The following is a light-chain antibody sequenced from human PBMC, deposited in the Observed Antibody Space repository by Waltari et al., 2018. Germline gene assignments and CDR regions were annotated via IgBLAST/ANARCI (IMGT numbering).Light chain of an antibody. CDR1: QDITNH. J-gene: IGKJ4*01. CDR2: GAS. CDR3: LQYFKYPVA. V-gene: IGKV1-17*03. Sequence: DMQMTQSPSAMSASVGDRVTITCRASQDITNHLAWFQQKPGKAPKRLIYGASSLQSGVPSRFSGSGSGTEFTLTISGLHPEDFGSYYCLQYFKYPVAFGGGTKVEIK.